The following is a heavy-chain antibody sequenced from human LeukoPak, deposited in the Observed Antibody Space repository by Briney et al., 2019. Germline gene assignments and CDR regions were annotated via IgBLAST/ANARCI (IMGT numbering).Heavy chain of an antibody. V-gene: IGHV1-46*01. CDR1: GYTFTSYY. Sequence: GASVKVSCKASGYTFTSYYMHWVRQAPGQGLEWMGIINPSGGSTSYAQKFQGRVTMTRDMSTNTAYMELSRLRSDDTAVYYCAAEGGYFDKWYFDLWGRGTLITVSS. CDR2: INPSGGST. J-gene: IGHJ2*01. D-gene: IGHD3-22*01. CDR3: AAEGGYFDKWYFDL.